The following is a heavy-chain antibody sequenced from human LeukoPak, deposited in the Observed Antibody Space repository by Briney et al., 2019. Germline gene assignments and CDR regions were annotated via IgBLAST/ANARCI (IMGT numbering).Heavy chain of an antibody. J-gene: IGHJ4*02. CDR3: ASPQSGSYDSEFDY. CDR2: IIPIFGTA. Sequence: SVKVSCKASGGTFSSYAISWVRQAPGQGLEWMGGIIPIFGTANYAQKSQGRVTITADESTSTAYMELSSLRSEDTAVYYCASPQSGSYDSEFDYWGQGTLVTVSS. CDR1: GGTFSSYA. V-gene: IGHV1-69*13. D-gene: IGHD1-26*01.